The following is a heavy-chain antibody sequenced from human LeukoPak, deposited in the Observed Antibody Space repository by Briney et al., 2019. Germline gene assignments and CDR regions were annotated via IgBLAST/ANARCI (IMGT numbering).Heavy chain of an antibody. CDR2: INHSGST. V-gene: IGHV4-34*01. Sequence: SETLSLTCAVHGGSFGGYYWSWIRQPPGKGLEWIGEINHSGSTNYNPSLKSRVTISVDTSKNQFSLKLSSVTAADTAVYYCASATWIQLWPTLEYWGQGTLVTVSS. J-gene: IGHJ4*02. CDR3: ASATWIQLWPTLEY. CDR1: GGSFGGYY. D-gene: IGHD5-18*01.